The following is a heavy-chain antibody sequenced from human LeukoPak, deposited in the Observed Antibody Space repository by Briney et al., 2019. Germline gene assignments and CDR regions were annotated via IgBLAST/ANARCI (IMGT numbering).Heavy chain of an antibody. CDR2: ISGSGGST. J-gene: IGHJ4*02. CDR1: GFTLSSYA. CDR3: AKDRARDGYDDY. D-gene: IGHD5-24*01. V-gene: IGHV3-23*01. Sequence: GGSLRLSCAASGFTLSSYAMSWVRQAPGKGLEWVSVISGSGGSTYYADSVKGRFTISRDNSKNTLYLQMNSLRAEDTAVYYCAKDRARDGYDDYWGQGTLVTVSS.